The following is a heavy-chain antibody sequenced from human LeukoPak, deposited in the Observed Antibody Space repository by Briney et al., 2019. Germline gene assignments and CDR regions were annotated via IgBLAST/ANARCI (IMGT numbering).Heavy chain of an antibody. J-gene: IGHJ6*03. D-gene: IGHD1-26*01. CDR2: IIPIFGTA. Sequence: GASVKVSCKASGGTFSSYAISWVRQAPGQGLEWMGGIIPIFGTANYAQKFQGRVTITADESTSTAYMELSSLRSEDTAVYYCARVNSGSYYMDVWGKGTTVTVSS. CDR3: ARVNSGSYYMDV. CDR1: GGTFSSYA. V-gene: IGHV1-69*13.